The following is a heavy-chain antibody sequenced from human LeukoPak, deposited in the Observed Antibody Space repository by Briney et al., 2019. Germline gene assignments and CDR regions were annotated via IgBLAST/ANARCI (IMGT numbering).Heavy chain of an antibody. Sequence: GGSLTLSCAVSGFTFSDTWMLWLRPAPGEGLVWVSHIRSDGSDKRHADPVKGRLTISRDHAKNTLYLHMNSLSADDTAVYYCTRYSYNSGPNDYWGQGTLVTVSS. V-gene: IGHV3-74*01. CDR2: IRSDGSDK. D-gene: IGHD3-10*01. J-gene: IGHJ4*02. CDR3: TRYSYNSGPNDY. CDR1: GFTFSDTW.